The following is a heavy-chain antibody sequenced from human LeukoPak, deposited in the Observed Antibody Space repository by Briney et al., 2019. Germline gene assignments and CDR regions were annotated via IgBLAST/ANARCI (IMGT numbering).Heavy chain of an antibody. CDR1: GGTFSGYY. CDR2: INHSGST. CDR3: ARGQPGRYYYDSSGYYYLDY. Sequence: SETLSLTCAVYGGTFSGYYWSWIRQPPGKGLEWIGEINHSGSTNYNPSLKSRATISVDTSKNQFSLKLSSVTAADTAVYYCARGQPGRYYYDSSGYYYLDYWGQGTLVTVSA. J-gene: IGHJ4*02. V-gene: IGHV4-34*01. D-gene: IGHD3-22*01.